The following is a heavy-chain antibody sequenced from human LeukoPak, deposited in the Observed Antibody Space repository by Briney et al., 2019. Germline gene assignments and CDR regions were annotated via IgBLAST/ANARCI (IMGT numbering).Heavy chain of an antibody. CDR1: GGSISSSNW. CDR3: ARDPGGWYSHSGFDY. V-gene: IGHV4-4*02. CDR2: IYHSGST. Sequence: KPSETLSLTCAVSGGSISSSNWWSWVRQPPGQGLEWIGEIYHSGSTNYNPSLKSRVTISVDKSKNQFSLKLSSVTAADTAVYYCARDPGGWYSHSGFDYWGQGTLVTVSS. J-gene: IGHJ4*02. D-gene: IGHD6-19*01.